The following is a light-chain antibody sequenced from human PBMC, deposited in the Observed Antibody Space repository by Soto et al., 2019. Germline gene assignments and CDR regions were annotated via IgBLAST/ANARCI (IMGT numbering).Light chain of an antibody. CDR1: QSVDSNY. J-gene: IGKJ1*01. CDR3: QQYGRSPRT. V-gene: IGKV3-20*01. Sequence: EIVLTQSTGTLSLSPGERATLSCRASQSVDSNYLAWYQQKPGQAPRLLIYGASSRATGVPDTFSGSGSGTDFTLTISRLEPEDFALYYCQQYGRSPRTFGQGTKVDIK. CDR2: GAS.